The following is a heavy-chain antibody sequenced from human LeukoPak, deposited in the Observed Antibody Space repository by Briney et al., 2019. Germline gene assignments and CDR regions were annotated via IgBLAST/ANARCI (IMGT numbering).Heavy chain of an antibody. CDR3: AKNRDSSDYPRDFDF. CDR2: IRHDGSYQ. D-gene: IGHD3-22*01. V-gene: IGHV3-30*02. Sequence: GGSLRLSCAAFEFTFSSYGMHWVRQTPGKGLGWVAFIRHDGSYQQYADSVKGRFTVSRDNSKDMVYLQMSSLRTEDTAVYYCAKNRDSSDYPRDFDFWGQGTLVTVSS. CDR1: EFTFSSYG. J-gene: IGHJ4*02.